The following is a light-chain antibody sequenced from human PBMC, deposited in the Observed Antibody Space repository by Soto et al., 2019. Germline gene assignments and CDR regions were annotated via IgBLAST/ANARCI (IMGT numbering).Light chain of an antibody. V-gene: IGKV3-15*01. J-gene: IGKJ3*01. CDR1: QSVSSN. CDR3: QQYNNWPPIT. CDR2: GAS. Sequence: EIVMTQSPSTLSVSPGERATLSCRASQSVSSNLAWYQQKPGQAPRLLIYGASNRATGIPARFSGSGSGTDFTLTISSLQSEDFAVYYCQQYNNWPPITFGPGTKVDIK.